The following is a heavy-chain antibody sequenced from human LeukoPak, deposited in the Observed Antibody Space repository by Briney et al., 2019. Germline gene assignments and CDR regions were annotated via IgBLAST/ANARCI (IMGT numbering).Heavy chain of an antibody. J-gene: IGHJ5*01. CDR1: GFAFSNFA. V-gene: IGHV3-30*14. CDR2: VSYEGTIK. CDR3: AREKFDS. Sequence: PGRSLRLSCAASGFAFSNFAMHWVRQAPGKGLEWVAVVSYEGTIKYYTDSAKGRFTISRDNSNNIISLQMNSLTTEDTATYYCAREKFDSWGQGTLVTVSP.